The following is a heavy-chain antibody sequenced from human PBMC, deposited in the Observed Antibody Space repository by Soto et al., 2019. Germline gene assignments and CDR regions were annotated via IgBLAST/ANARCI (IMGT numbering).Heavy chain of an antibody. J-gene: IGHJ4*02. CDR3: ARDPAPSGWYDY. D-gene: IGHD6-19*01. Sequence: EVQLVESGGGLVQPGGSLRLSCAASGFTISTYWMHWVRQVPGKGLVWVSRINSDGSSTSYADSVKGRFTISRDSAKKTLHLQMNSLRAEDTAVYYCARDPAPSGWYDYWGQGTLVTVSS. CDR1: GFTISTYW. V-gene: IGHV3-74*01. CDR2: INSDGSST.